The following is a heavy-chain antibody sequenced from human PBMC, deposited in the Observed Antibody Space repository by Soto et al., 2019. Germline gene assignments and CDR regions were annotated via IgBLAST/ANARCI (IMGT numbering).Heavy chain of an antibody. CDR3: VRDRFTLRQLFDPTSEHDAFDI. V-gene: IGHV3-48*01. Sequence: EVQLVESGGGLVQPGGSLRLSCAASGFTFSSYSMNWVRQAPGKGLEWVSYISSSSSTIYYADSVKGRFTISRDNAKNSLYLQMNSLRAEDTAVYYCVRDRFTLRQLFDPTSEHDAFDIWGQGTMVTVSS. D-gene: IGHD6-13*01. CDR1: GFTFSSYS. J-gene: IGHJ3*02. CDR2: ISSSSSTI.